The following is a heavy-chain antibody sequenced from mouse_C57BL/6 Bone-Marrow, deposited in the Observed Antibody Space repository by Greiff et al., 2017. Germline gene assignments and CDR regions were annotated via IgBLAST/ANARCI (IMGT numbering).Heavy chain of an antibody. J-gene: IGHJ3*01. CDR1: GFTFSSYG. CDR3: ARAYYDGSWFAY. V-gene: IGHV5-6*01. Sequence: EVKLLESGGDLVKPGGSLKLSCAASGFTFSSYGMSWVRQTPDKRLEWVATISSGGSYTYYPDSVKGRFTISRDNAKTTLYLQMSSLKSEDTAFYYCARAYYDGSWFAYWGQGTLVTVSA. D-gene: IGHD1-1*01. CDR2: ISSGGSYT.